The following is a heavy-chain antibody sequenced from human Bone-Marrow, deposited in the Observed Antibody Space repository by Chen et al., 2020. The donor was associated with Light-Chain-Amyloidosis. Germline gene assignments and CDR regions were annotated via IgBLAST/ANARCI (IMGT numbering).Heavy chain of an antibody. Sequence: QVQLVESGGGVVQPGRSLRLSCAASGFTFSSYGMHLVRQAQGKGLEWVAVIWYDGSNKYYADSVKGRFTISRDNSMNTLYLRMNSLRAEDTAVYYCARENYYDSSGYGYWGQGTLVTVSS. D-gene: IGHD3-22*01. V-gene: IGHV3-33*01. CDR2: IWYDGSNK. CDR3: ARENYYDSSGYGY. CDR1: GFTFSSYG. J-gene: IGHJ4*02.